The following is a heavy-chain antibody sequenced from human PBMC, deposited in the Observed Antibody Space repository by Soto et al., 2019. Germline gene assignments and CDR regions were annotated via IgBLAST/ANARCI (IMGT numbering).Heavy chain of an antibody. Sequence: GGSLRLSCAASGFTFSSYSMNWVRQAPGKGLEWVSYISSSSSTIYYADSVKGRFTISRDNAKNSLYLQMNSLRDEDTAVYYCARDDLGYNRRALCPLDYWGQGTLVTVSS. CDR3: ARDDLGYNRRALCPLDY. V-gene: IGHV3-48*02. D-gene: IGHD1-20*01. CDR2: ISSSSSTI. J-gene: IGHJ4*02. CDR1: GFTFSSYS.